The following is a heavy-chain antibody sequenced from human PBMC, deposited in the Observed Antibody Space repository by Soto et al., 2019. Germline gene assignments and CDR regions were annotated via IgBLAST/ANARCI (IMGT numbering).Heavy chain of an antibody. J-gene: IGHJ6*02. V-gene: IGHV3-7*03. D-gene: IGHD6-6*01. CDR1: GFTFSNFW. CDR3: VIPTRSVRGMGV. Sequence: LRLSCAASGFTFSNFWMSWARQAPGKGLEWVANIKGDGSVTQYVASVEGRFTISRDNAKYSLYRQMNSLRVEDTALYYCVIPTRSVRGMGVWGQGTTVTGSS. CDR2: IKGDGSVT.